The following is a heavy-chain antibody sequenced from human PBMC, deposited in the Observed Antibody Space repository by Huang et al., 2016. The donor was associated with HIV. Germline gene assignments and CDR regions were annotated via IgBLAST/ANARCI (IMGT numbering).Heavy chain of an antibody. D-gene: IGHD4-17*01. Sequence: EVQLVESGGGLVQPGGSLRLSCAASGFTFSSYWMSWVRQAAGKGWEGVANIQQDGSEKYYVDSVKGRFTISRDNAKNSLYLQMNSLRAEDTAVYYCARVRDDYGDYNYNFDYWGQGTLVTVSS. V-gene: IGHV3-7*01. CDR1: GFTFSSYW. CDR3: ARVRDDYGDYNYNFDY. J-gene: IGHJ4*02. CDR2: IQQDGSEK.